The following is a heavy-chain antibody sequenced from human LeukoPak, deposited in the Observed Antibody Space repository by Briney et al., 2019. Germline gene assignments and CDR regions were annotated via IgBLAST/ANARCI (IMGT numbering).Heavy chain of an antibody. CDR1: GGSISSCY. CDR2: IFYRGST. D-gene: IGHD3-10*01. CDR3: ARGGYYGSGSDDAFDI. J-gene: IGHJ3*02. V-gene: IGHV4-59*01. Sequence: PSETLSLTCTVSGGSISSCYWSWIRQPPGKRLEWIGYIFYRGSTNYNPSLKSRVAISEDTSKNQFSLNLSSVTAADTAVYYCARGGYYGSGSDDAFDIWGQGTMVTVSS.